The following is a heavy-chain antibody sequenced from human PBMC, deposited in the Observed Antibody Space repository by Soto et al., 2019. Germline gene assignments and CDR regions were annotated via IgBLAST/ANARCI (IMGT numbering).Heavy chain of an antibody. Sequence: EVQLLDSGGGLVQPGGSLRLSCAASGFTFGVYAMTWVRQAPGKGLEWVSTIAAAGDSPYYADSVKGRFTFSRDNSKNTLYLQMNSLRAEDTAIYYCAKALSYYDFWKAVFDYWGQGTLVTVSS. CDR1: GFTFGVYA. V-gene: IGHV3-23*01. CDR2: IAAAGDSP. CDR3: AKALSYYDFWKAVFDY. J-gene: IGHJ4*02. D-gene: IGHD3-3*01.